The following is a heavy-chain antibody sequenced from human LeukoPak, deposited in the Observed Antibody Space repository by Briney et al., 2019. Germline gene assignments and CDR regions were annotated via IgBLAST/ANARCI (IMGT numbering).Heavy chain of an antibody. V-gene: IGHV1-2*02. J-gene: IGHJ4*02. Sequence: EASMKVSCKASGYTFTDYYMHWVRQAPGQGLECMGWINPNSGGTNYAQKFQGRVTKTRDTSISTAYMEVSSLRSDDTAVYYCATIPYGSGIIDYWGQGTLVTVSS. D-gene: IGHD3-10*01. CDR2: INPNSGGT. CDR1: GYTFTDYY. CDR3: ATIPYGSGIIDY.